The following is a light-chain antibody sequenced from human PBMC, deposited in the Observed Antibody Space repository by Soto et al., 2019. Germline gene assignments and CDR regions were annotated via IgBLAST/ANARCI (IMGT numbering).Light chain of an antibody. Sequence: GDRVTISCRASQGIGVYLAWFQQKPGNVPKLLIYATSTLQSGVPSRFSGSGSGTDFTLTISSLQPEDVATYYCQKYNSSPLTVGGRTKVEIK. V-gene: IGKV1-27*01. CDR3: QKYNSSPLT. CDR2: ATS. CDR1: QGIGVY. J-gene: IGKJ4*01.